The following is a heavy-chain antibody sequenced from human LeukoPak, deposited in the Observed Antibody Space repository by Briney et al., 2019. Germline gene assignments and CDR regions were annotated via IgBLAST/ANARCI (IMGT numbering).Heavy chain of an antibody. V-gene: IGHV1-69*13. CDR1: GGTFSSYA. Sequence: EASVKVSCKASGGTFSSYAISWVRQAPGQGLEWMGGIIPIFGTANYAQKFQGRVTITADESTSTAYMELSSLRSEDTAVYYCARDIYGSSPYYYGMDVWGQGTTVTVSS. CDR2: IIPIFGTA. CDR3: ARDIYGSSPYYYGMDV. J-gene: IGHJ6*02. D-gene: IGHD6-13*01.